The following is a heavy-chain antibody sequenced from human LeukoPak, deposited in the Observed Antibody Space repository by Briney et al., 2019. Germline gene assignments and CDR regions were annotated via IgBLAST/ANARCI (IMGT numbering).Heavy chain of an antibody. V-gene: IGHV3-48*03. J-gene: IGHJ4*02. Sequence: PGGSLRLSCVVSGFTFNNYAINWVRQAPGKGLEWLSFIGSNGDDKLYADSVKGRFTISRDDAKNSVYLQMNSLRDEDTALYYCARDLNGNEDFDYWGQGTLVTVSS. CDR2: IGSNGDDK. CDR1: GFTFNNYA. D-gene: IGHD2-8*01. CDR3: ARDLNGNEDFDY.